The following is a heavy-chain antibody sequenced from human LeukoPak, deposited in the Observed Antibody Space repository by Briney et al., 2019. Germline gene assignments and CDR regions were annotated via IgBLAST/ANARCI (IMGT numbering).Heavy chain of an antibody. V-gene: IGHV1-69*05. Sequence: SVKVSCKASGGTFSSYAISWVRQAPGQGLEWMGGIIPIFGTANYAQKFQGRVTITTDESTSTAYMELSSLRSEDTAVYYCARDSRSSSSAYYFDYWGQGTLVTVSS. J-gene: IGHJ4*02. CDR2: IIPIFGTA. D-gene: IGHD6-6*01. CDR3: ARDSRSSSSAYYFDY. CDR1: GGTFSSYA.